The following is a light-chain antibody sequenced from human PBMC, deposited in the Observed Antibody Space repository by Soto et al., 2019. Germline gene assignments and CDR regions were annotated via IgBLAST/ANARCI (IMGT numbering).Light chain of an antibody. CDR2: GAS. V-gene: IGKV3-15*01. J-gene: IGKJ1*01. CDR1: QSVSSN. CDR3: QQYDSWT. Sequence: EIVMTQSPATRSVSPGERAALSCRASQSVSSNLAWYQQKPGQAPRLLIYGASTRATGIPARFSGSGSGTEFTLTISSLQSEDFTVSYCQQYDSWTFGQATKVDIK.